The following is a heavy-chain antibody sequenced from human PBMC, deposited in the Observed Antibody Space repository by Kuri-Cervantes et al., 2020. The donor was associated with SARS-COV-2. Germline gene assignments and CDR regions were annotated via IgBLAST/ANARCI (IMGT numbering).Heavy chain of an antibody. V-gene: IGHV4-31*02. Sequence: LRLSCAASGFNFSRTDMHWVRQHPGKGLEWIGYIYYSGSTYYNPSLKSRVTISVDTSKNQFSLKLTSVTAADTAVYYCARVDYAGNYYYYGMDVWGQGTTVTVSS. CDR1: GFNFSRTD. J-gene: IGHJ6*02. D-gene: IGHD4-17*01. CDR3: ARVDYAGNYYYYGMDV. CDR2: IYYSGST.